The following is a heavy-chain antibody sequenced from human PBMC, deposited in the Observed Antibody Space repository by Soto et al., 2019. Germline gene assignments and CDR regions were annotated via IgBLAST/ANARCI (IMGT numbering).Heavy chain of an antibody. V-gene: IGHV4-4*02. CDR1: GGSITSANW. CDR3: ARVLRGWFDP. CDR2: ISHSGIT. Sequence: SETLSLTCAVSGGSITSANWWTWVRQPPGGGLEWIGEISHSGITNYKASLKSRLTMSVDKTKNDVSLKLTSVTAADTAVYYCARVLRGWFDPWGQGTPVTVSS. J-gene: IGHJ5*02.